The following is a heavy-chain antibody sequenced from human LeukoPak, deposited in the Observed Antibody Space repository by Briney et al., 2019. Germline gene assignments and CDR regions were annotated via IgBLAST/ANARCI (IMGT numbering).Heavy chain of an antibody. CDR1: GYTFTSYD. J-gene: IGHJ3*02. CDR2: MNPNSGNT. Sequence: ASVKVSCKASGYTFTSYDINWVRQATGQGLEWMGWMNPNSGNTGYAQKFQGRVTMTRNISISTAYMELSSLRSEDTAVYYCAREGTQSDAFDIWGQGTMVTVSS. V-gene: IGHV1-8*01. CDR3: AREGTQSDAFDI. D-gene: IGHD3-10*01.